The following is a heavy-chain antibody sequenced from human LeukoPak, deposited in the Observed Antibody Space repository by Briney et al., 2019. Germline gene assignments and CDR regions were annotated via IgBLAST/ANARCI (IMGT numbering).Heavy chain of an antibody. D-gene: IGHD2-15*01. CDR2: LDESGRP. V-gene: IGHV4-39*07. Sequence: SETLSLTCSVSGGSIRSGDHHWAWVRQPPGKGLEFIGSLDESGRPYYNRPLKSRVSISGDTSGKQFSLNLASVTAADTAVYFCARDLGGYPFFMDVWGRGTTVIVSS. J-gene: IGHJ6*03. CDR3: ARDLGGYPFFMDV. CDR1: GGSIRSGDHH.